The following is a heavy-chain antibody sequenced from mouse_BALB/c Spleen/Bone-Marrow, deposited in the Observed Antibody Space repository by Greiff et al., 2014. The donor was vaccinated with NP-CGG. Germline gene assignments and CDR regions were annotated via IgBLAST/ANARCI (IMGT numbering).Heavy chain of an antibody. J-gene: IGHJ4*01. CDR2: ISYSGIT. V-gene: IGHV3-2*02. CDR1: GYSITSDYA. CDR3: SRRYYAMDY. Sequence: QSGPGLVKPSQSLSLTCTVTGYSITSDYAWNWIRQFPGNKLEWMGYISYSGITSYNPSLKSRISITRDTSKNQFFLQFNSVTTKDTATYYCSRRYYAMDYWGQGTSVTVSS.